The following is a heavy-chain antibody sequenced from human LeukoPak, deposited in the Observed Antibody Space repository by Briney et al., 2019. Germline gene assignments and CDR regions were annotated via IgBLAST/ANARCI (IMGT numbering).Heavy chain of an antibody. D-gene: IGHD6-13*01. CDR2: IYTSGST. Sequence: SETLSLTCTVSGGSISSYYWSWIRQPAGKGLEWIGRIYTSGSTNYNPSLKSRVTMSVDTSKNHVSLKLSSMAAADTAVYYCARFSISWSYFDSWGQGTLVTVSS. CDR1: GGSISSYY. J-gene: IGHJ4*02. V-gene: IGHV4-4*07. CDR3: ARFSISWSYFDS.